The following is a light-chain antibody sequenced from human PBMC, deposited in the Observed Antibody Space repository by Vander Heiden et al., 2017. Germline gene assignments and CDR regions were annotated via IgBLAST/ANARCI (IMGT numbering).Light chain of an antibody. V-gene: IGLV2-14*01. J-gene: IGLJ1*01. CDR1: SGDIGSYHY. CDR2: DVN. Sequence: QSALTQPASVVGSPGQSITISCTGSSGDIGSYHYASWYQQHPGKAPKVIIYDVNHRPSGISNRFSGSRSGNTASLTISGLQAEDEADYYCCSYTSRSTLYVFGTGTKVTVL. CDR3: CSYTSRSTLYV.